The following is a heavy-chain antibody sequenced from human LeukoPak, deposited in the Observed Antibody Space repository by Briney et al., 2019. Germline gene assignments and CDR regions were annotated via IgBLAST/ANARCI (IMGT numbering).Heavy chain of an antibody. V-gene: IGHV1-69*13. CDR2: IIPIFGTA. Sequence: SVKVSCKASGGTFSSYAISWVRQAPGQGLEWMGGIIPIFGTANYAQKFQGRVTITADESTSTAYMELSSLRSDDTAVYYCAREDSSGYYWDYWGQGTLVTVSS. J-gene: IGHJ4*02. CDR1: GGTFSSYA. D-gene: IGHD3-22*01. CDR3: AREDSSGYYWDY.